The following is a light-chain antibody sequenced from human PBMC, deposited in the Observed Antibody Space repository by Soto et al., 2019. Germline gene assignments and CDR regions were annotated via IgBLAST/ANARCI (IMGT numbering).Light chain of an antibody. V-gene: IGKV1-5*03. Sequence: DIQMTQSPSTLYASVGDRVPITCRASQSISSWLAWYQQKPGKAPKLLIYKAYSLESGVPSRFSGSGSGTEFTLTISSLQPADFATYYCQQYNRTFGQGTKVDIK. CDR3: QQYNRT. CDR2: KAY. J-gene: IGKJ1*01. CDR1: QSISSW.